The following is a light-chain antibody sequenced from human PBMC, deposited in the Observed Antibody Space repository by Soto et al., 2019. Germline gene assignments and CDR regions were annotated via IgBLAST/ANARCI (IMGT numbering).Light chain of an antibody. CDR3: HHYGDSPIYT. V-gene: IGKV3-20*01. Sequence: EIVLTQSPGTLSLSPGATATLSCRASQSVSRNYLAWFQQKPGQAPRLLIHGASSRAAGTLDRFSGSGSGTDVTLTISRREPEDFAVYYCHHYGDSPIYTFGHGTKVDFK. J-gene: IGKJ3*01. CDR2: GAS. CDR1: QSVSRNY.